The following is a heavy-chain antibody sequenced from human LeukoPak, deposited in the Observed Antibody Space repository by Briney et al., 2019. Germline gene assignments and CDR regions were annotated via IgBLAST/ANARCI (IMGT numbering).Heavy chain of an antibody. CDR3: AGDQVSAVFDY. V-gene: IGHV3-11*05. J-gene: IGHJ4*02. CDR1: GFIFSDFY. Sequence: PGGSLRLSCAGSGFIFSDFYMNWIRQAPRKGLEWLAYISPSGSYTTYGDSVKGRFVISRDNTKNSVSLQMDSLRAEDTAVYFCAGDQVSAVFDYWGQGARVTV. D-gene: IGHD5/OR15-5a*01. CDR2: ISPSGSYT.